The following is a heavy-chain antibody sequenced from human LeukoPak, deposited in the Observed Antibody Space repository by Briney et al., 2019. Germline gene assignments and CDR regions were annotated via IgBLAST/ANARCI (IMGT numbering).Heavy chain of an antibody. J-gene: IGHJ6*02. D-gene: IGHD6-19*01. CDR1: GYTFTNYG. V-gene: IGHV1-18*01. CDR2: ISAYNGNT. Sequence: GASVTVSCKASGYTFTNYGISWVRQAPGQGLEWMGWISAYNGNTNYAQKLQGRVTMTTDTSTSTAYMELRSLRSDDTAVYYCARDIGSGWFDYYYYYGMDVWGQGTTVTVSS. CDR3: ARDIGSGWFDYYYYYGMDV.